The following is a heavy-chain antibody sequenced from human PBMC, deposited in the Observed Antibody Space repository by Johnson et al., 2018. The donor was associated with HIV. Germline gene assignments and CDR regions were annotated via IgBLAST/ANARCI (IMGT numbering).Heavy chain of an antibody. J-gene: IGHJ3*02. CDR3: AREMAWEDAFDI. CDR2: ISSSGTAK. CDR1: GFTFSDYY. Sequence: QEQLVESGGGLVKPGGSLRLSCAASGFTFSDYYMNWVRQAPGKGLEWLSYISSSGTAKYYADSVKGRFTISRDNAKNSLYLQMNSLRAEDTAVFYCAREMAWEDAFDIWGQGTMVTVSS. V-gene: IGHV3-11*04. D-gene: IGHD5-24*01.